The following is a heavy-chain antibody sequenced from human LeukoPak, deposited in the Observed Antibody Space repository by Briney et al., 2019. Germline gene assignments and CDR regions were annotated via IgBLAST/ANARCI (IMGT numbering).Heavy chain of an antibody. CDR2: ISAYNGNT. Sequence: ASVKVSCKASGYTFTSYGISWVRQAPGQGLEWMGWISAYNGNTNYAQKLQGRVTMTTDTSTSTAYMELRSLRSDDTAVYYCARDPIRGWLQFHYFDYWGQGTLVTVSS. J-gene: IGHJ4*02. V-gene: IGHV1-18*01. CDR1: GYTFTSYG. D-gene: IGHD5-24*01. CDR3: ARDPIRGWLQFHYFDY.